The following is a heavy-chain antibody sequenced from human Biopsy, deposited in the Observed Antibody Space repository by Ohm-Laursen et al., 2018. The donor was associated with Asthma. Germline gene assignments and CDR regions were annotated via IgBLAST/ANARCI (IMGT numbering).Heavy chain of an antibody. V-gene: IGHV1-2*06. Sequence: SVKVSCKASGYTFIGCHIHWMRQAPGQGLEWMGRINPNSGGTNYAQKFQGRVTMTRDTSISTAYMEVSRLRSDDTAVYFCARGQKSAGDRWFDPWGQGTLVTVSS. CDR2: INPNSGGT. CDR1: GYTFIGCH. J-gene: IGHJ5*02. CDR3: ARGQKSAGDRWFDP. D-gene: IGHD6-13*01.